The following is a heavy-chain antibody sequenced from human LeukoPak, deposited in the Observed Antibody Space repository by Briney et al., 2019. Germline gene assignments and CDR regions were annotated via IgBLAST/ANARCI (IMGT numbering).Heavy chain of an antibody. V-gene: IGHV4-39*07. CDR3: ARSSSSSWSYGMDV. CDR1: GGSISSSDYY. J-gene: IGHJ6*02. D-gene: IGHD6-13*01. Sequence: SETLSLTCTVSGGSISSSDYYWGWIRQPPGKGLEWIGSIYYSGSTYYNPSLKSRVTMSIDTSKNQFSLKLSSVTAADTGVYYCARSSSSSWSYGMDVWGQGTTVTVSS. CDR2: IYYSGST.